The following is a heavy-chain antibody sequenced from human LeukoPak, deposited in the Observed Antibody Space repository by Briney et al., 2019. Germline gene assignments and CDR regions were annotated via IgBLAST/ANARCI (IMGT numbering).Heavy chain of an antibody. Sequence: ASVKVSCKASGYSFTSYGFNWVRQAPGKGLKWMGGFDPEDGETTYAQKFQGRVTMTEDTSTDTAYMELSSLRSEDTAVYYCATDSSYGSLLDYWGQGTLVTVSS. J-gene: IGHJ4*02. D-gene: IGHD5-18*01. CDR1: GYSFTSYG. CDR3: ATDSSYGSLLDY. V-gene: IGHV1-24*01. CDR2: FDPEDGET.